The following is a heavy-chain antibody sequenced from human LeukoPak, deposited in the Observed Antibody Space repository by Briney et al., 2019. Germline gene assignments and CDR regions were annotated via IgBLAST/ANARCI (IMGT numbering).Heavy chain of an antibody. CDR1: GGSISSSSYY. D-gene: IGHD3/OR15-3a*01. V-gene: IGHV4-39*07. Sequence: SETLSLTCTVSGGSISSSSYYWGWIRQPPGKGLEWIGSIYYSGSTYYNPSLKSRVAISVDTSKNQFSLKLSSVTAADTAVYYCARGTGINDYWGQGTLVTVSS. CDR2: IYYSGST. CDR3: ARGTGINDY. J-gene: IGHJ4*02.